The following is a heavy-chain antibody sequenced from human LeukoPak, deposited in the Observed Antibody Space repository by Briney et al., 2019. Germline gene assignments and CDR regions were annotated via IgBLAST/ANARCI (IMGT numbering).Heavy chain of an antibody. CDR1: GFTFSSYW. CDR2: IKQDGSEK. V-gene: IGHV3-7*01. Sequence: GGSLRLSCAASGFTFSSYWMSWVRQAPGKGLEWVANIKQDGSEKYYVDSVKGRFTISRDNAKNSLYLQMNSLRAEDTAVYHCGSFGVIWEIDYWGQGTLVTVSS. CDR3: GSFGVIWEIDY. J-gene: IGHJ4*02. D-gene: IGHD2/OR15-2a*01.